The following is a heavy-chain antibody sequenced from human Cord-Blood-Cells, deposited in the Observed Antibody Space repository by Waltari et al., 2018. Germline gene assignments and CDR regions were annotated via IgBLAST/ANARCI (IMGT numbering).Heavy chain of an antibody. J-gene: IGHJ4*02. D-gene: IGHD6-6*01. CDR2: IYYSGST. CDR1: GGSISISSYY. V-gene: IGHV4-39*01. Sequence: QLQLQESGPGLVKPSETLSLTCTVSGGSISISSYYWGWIRQPPGKGLEWIGSIYYSGSTYYNPSLKSRVTISVDTSKNQFSLKLSSVTAADTAVYYCARLEYSSYFDYWGQGTLVTVSS. CDR3: ARLEYSSYFDY.